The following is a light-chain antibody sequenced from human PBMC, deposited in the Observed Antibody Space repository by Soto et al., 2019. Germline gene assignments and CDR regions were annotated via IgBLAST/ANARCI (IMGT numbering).Light chain of an antibody. CDR2: KAS. Sequence: DIQMTQSPSTLSASVGDRVTITCLASQSISSWLAWYQQKPGKAPKLLIYKASSLESGVPSRFSGSGSGTEFTLTISSLQPDDFATYYCQQYNSYWTFGQGTRWIS. J-gene: IGKJ1*01. CDR1: QSISSW. CDR3: QQYNSYWT. V-gene: IGKV1-5*03.